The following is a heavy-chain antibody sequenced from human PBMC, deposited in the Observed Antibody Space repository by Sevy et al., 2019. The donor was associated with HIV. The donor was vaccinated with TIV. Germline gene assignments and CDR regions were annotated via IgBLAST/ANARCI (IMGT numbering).Heavy chain of an antibody. CDR1: GFTFSSYS. V-gene: IGHV3-21*01. J-gene: IGHJ4*02. D-gene: IGHD2-2*02. CDR3: ARVLDIVVVPAAILTTGPIDY. Sequence: GGCLRLSCAASGFTFSSYSMNWVRQAPGKGLEWVSSISSSSSYIYYADSVKGRFTISRDNAKNSLYLQMNSLRAEDTAVYYCARVLDIVVVPAAILTTGPIDYWGQGTLVTVSS. CDR2: ISSSSSYI.